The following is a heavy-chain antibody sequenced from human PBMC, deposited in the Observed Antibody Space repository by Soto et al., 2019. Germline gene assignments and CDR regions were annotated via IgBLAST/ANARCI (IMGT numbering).Heavy chain of an antibody. Sequence: GGSLRLSCAASGFTFNNYPMSWVRQAPGKGLEWVSAISGSGGSTYYADSVEGRFTISRDNPKNTLYLQMDSLGAEDTALYYCAKDHDFGDYVFDFWGQGTLVTVSS. CDR1: GFTFNNYP. V-gene: IGHV3-23*01. CDR2: ISGSGGST. CDR3: AKDHDFGDYVFDF. J-gene: IGHJ4*02. D-gene: IGHD4-17*01.